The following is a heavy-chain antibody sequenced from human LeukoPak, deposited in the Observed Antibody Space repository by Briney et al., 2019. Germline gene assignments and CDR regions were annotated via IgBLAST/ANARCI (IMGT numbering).Heavy chain of an antibody. CDR3: ASLSPDDSSGLSGDY. J-gene: IGHJ4*02. CDR2: INPSGGST. Sequence: ASVKVSCKASGYTFTSYAMHWVRQAPGQGLEWMGIINPSGGSTSYAQKFQGRVTMTRDTSTSTVYMELSSLRSEDTAVYYCASLSPDDSSGLSGDYWGQGTLVTVSS. D-gene: IGHD3-22*01. V-gene: IGHV1-46*01. CDR1: GYTFTSYA.